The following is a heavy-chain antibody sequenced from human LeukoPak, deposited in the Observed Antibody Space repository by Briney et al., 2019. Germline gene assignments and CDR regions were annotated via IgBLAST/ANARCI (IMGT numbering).Heavy chain of an antibody. CDR1: GFTFSSYA. CDR3: AKDQSQYGDYEPADY. Sequence: GGSLRLSCAASGFTFSSYAMSWVRQASGRGLEWVSAISGSGGSTYYADSVKGRFTISRDNSKNTLYLQMNSLRAEDTAVYYCAKDQSQYGDYEPADYWGQGTLVTVSS. D-gene: IGHD4-17*01. J-gene: IGHJ4*02. V-gene: IGHV3-23*01. CDR2: ISGSGGST.